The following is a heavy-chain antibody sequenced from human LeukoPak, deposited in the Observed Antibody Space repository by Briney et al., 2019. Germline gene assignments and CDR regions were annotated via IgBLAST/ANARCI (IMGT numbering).Heavy chain of an antibody. V-gene: IGHV3-7*01. J-gene: IGHJ4*02. CDR2: IKQDGSVK. CDR1: GFTSSNYW. Sequence: GGSLRLSCGVSGFTSSNYWISWVRQAPGEGLEWVANIKQDGSVKHYVDSVKGRFTISRDNSKNTLYLQMNSLRAEDTAVYYCAKALEDIVVVPAAIQRSIAVAVFDYWGQGNLVTVSS. CDR3: AKALEDIVVVPAAIQRSIAVAVFDY. D-gene: IGHD2-2*02.